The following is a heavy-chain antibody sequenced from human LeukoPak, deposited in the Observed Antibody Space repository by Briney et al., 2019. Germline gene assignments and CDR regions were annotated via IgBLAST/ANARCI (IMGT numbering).Heavy chain of an antibody. CDR3: AKALTSGWYLDAFNI. J-gene: IGHJ3*02. CDR2: ISSSSSYI. V-gene: IGHV3-21*01. D-gene: IGHD6-19*01. Sequence: TGGSLRLSCAASGFTFSSYSMNWVRQAPGKGLEWVSSISSSSSYIYYADSVKGRFTISRDNSKNTLFLEMNSLRAEDTAVYYCAKALTSGWYLDAFNIWGQGTVVTVSS. CDR1: GFTFSSYS.